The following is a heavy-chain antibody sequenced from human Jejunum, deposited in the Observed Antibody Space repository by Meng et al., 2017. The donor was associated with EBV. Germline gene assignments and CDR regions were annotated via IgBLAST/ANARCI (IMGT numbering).Heavy chain of an antibody. CDR3: MGGARAGGRDWFDP. CDR1: GYTFTING. D-gene: IGHD6-19*01. V-gene: IGHV1-8*02. J-gene: IGHJ5*02. CDR2: MNSNSGDT. Sequence: QLLQEEAEGRRLEASVNVSCNGSGYTFTINGNNGGRQAPGHGLEGVGWMNSNSGDTGNAQKFQGRVTMTTVTSINTAYMELRSLTSEDAALDYYMGGARAGGRDWFDPWGQGTLVTVSS.